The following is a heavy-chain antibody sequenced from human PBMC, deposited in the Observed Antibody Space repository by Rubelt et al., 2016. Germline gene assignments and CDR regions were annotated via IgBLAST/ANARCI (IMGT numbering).Heavy chain of an antibody. Sequence: QVQLQESGPGLVKPSETLSLTCTVSGGSISSYYWSWIRQPPGKGLEWIGYIYYSGSTNYNPSLQSRVTMSVDTSKNQFSLKLSSVTAADTAVDYCARAPHDFWSGSYYYYYMDVWGKGTTVTVSS. CDR2: IYYSGST. J-gene: IGHJ6*03. CDR1: GGSISSYY. CDR3: ARAPHDFWSGSYYYYYMDV. V-gene: IGHV4-59*01. D-gene: IGHD3-3*01.